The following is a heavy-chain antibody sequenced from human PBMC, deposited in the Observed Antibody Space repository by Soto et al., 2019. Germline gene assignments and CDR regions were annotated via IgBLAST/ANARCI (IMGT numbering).Heavy chain of an antibody. J-gene: IGHJ4*02. CDR2: LSGSGGST. V-gene: IGHV3-23*01. Sequence: EVQLLESGGGLVQPGGSLRLSCAASGFTFSSYAMSWVRQAPGKGLEWVSALSGSGGSTYYADSVKGRFTISRDNSKNTLYLQMNSLRAEDTAVYYCAKDLSVQGIPSPFDYWGQGTLVTVSS. CDR1: GFTFSSYA. CDR3: AKDLSVQGIPSPFDY. D-gene: IGHD3-10*01.